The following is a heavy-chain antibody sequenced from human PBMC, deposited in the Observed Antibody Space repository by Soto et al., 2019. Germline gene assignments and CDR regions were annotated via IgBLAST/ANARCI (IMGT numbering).Heavy chain of an antibody. J-gene: IGHJ5*02. D-gene: IGHD6-6*01. V-gene: IGHV1-8*01. CDR2: VSPNNGNT. Sequence: QVQLVQSGAEVKKPGASVKVSCKASGYNFSSYDINWVLQATGQGLEWVGWVSPNNGNTGYAQKFQGRVTMTKNTSISTAYMELSSLRPEDTAVYYCAREGYRSSSGPSGNWFDPWGQGTLVTVSS. CDR1: GYNFSSYD. CDR3: AREGYRSSSGPSGNWFDP.